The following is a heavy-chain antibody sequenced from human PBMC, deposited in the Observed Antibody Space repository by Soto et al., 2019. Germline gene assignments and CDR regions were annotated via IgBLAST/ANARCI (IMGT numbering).Heavy chain of an antibody. CDR3: AKDYYDSSGPTYMDV. Sequence: EVQLLESGGGLVQPGGSLRLSCAASGFTFSSYAMSWVRQAPGKGLEWVSAISGSGGSTYYADSVKGRFTISRDNSKNTLYLHMNSLRAEDTAVYYCAKDYYDSSGPTYMDVWGQGTTVTVSS. V-gene: IGHV3-23*01. J-gene: IGHJ6*02. CDR2: ISGSGGST. CDR1: GFTFSSYA. D-gene: IGHD3-22*01.